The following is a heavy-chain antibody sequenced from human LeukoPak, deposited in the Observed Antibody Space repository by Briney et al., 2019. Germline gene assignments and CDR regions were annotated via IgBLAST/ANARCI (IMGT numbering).Heavy chain of an antibody. CDR1: GFTFSRYW. Sequence: GGSLRLSCAASGFTFSRYWMSWVRQAPGKGREWVANIKQDGREKYYVDSVKGRFTNSRHNAKNSLYLQMNSMRAEATAVYYCAREPGASAYYDFWSGYYTGQAFDYWGQETLVTVSS. D-gene: IGHD3-3*01. J-gene: IGHJ4*02. CDR2: IKQDGREK. CDR3: AREPGASAYYDFWSGYYTGQAFDY. V-gene: IGHV3-7*01.